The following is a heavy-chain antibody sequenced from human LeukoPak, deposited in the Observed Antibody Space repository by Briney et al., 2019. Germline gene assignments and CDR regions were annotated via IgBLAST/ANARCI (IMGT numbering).Heavy chain of an antibody. CDR3: ASVDCSGGSCYYDY. Sequence: GASVKVSCKASGYTFTSYAMNWVRQAPGQGLEWMGWVNTNTGNPTYAQGFTGRFVFSLDTSVSTAYLQISSLKAEDTAVYYCASVDCSGGSCYYDYWGQGTLVTVSS. CDR2: VNTNTGNP. V-gene: IGHV7-4-1*02. CDR1: GYTFTSYA. D-gene: IGHD2-15*01. J-gene: IGHJ4*02.